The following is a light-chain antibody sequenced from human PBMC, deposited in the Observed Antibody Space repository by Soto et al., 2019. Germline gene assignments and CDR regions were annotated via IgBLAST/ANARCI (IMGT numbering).Light chain of an antibody. V-gene: IGKV3-15*01. J-gene: IGKJ1*01. CDR1: QSVSSK. CDR2: GAS. Sequence: EIVLTQSPGTLSLSPGERATLSCRASQSVSSKLAWYQQKPGQAPRLLIYGASTRATGIPARFSGSGSGTDFTLTISSLHSEDSALYYCHQYNYWPRSFGQGTKVDIK. CDR3: HQYNYWPRS.